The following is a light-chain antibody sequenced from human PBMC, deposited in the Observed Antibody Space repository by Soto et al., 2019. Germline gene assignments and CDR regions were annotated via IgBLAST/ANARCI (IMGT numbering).Light chain of an antibody. Sequence: QSLLPQPPSVCGSPGQSITISCTGTSSDVGGYNYVSWYQQHPGQAPKLMIYAVTDRPSGVSSRFSGSKSGNTASLTISGLQAEDEADYYCSSYTSSSTLFGTGTKVTVL. CDR3: SSYTSSSTL. CDR2: AVT. V-gene: IGLV2-14*01. CDR1: SSDVGGYNY. J-gene: IGLJ1*01.